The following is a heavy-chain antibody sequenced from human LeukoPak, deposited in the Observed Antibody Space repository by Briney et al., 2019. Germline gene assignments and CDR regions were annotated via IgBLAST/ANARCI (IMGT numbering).Heavy chain of an antibody. CDR2: IFHSGST. Sequence: SETLSLTCTVSGGSISSYYWGWIRQPPGKGLEWIGSIFHSGSTNYNPSLKSRVTISVDTSKNQFSLKLSSVTAADTAVYYCARGLLGSWYHYWGQGTLVTVSS. J-gene: IGHJ4*02. V-gene: IGHV4-59*12. CDR1: GGSISSYY. CDR3: ARGLLGSWYHY. D-gene: IGHD6-13*01.